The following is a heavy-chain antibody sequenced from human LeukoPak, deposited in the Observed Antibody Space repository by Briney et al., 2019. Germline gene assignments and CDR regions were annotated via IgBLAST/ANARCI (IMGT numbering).Heavy chain of an antibody. V-gene: IGHV3-7*01. D-gene: IGHD3-3*01. CDR2: IKQDVSEK. CDR3: ARFRRFGFDF. Sequence: GGSLRLSCAASGFTLSSYWMSWVRQAPGEGLEWVANIKQDVSEKYYVDSVKGRFTISRDNAKNSLFLQMDSLRAEDTAVYYCARFRRFGFDFWGQGTLVTVSS. J-gene: IGHJ4*02. CDR1: GFTLSSYW.